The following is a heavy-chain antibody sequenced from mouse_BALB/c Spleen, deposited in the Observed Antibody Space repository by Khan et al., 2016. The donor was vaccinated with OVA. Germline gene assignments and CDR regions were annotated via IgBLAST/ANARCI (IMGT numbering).Heavy chain of an antibody. Sequence: DVKLVESGGGLVQPGGSRKLSCAASGFTFSSFGIHWVRQAPKKGLEWVAYISSGSSTIYYVDTVQGRFTISRDIPKNTLFLQMTSLRSEDTAMYYCARSGGNFHWYFDVWGAGTSVTVSS. V-gene: IGHV5-17*02. CDR2: ISSGSSTI. D-gene: IGHD2-1*01. CDR1: GFTFSSFG. J-gene: IGHJ1*01. CDR3: ARSGGNFHWYFDV.